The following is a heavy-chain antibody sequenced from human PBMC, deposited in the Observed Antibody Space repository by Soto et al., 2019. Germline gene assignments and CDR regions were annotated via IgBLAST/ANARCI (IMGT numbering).Heavy chain of an antibody. Sequence: EVQLVESGGGLVKPGGSLKLSCAASGFTFSSYSMNWVRQAPGKGLEWVSSISSSSNYIYYAYSVKGRFTISRDNAKNSLYLQMNSLRAEDTAVYYCARDKVGMGDFFDYWGQGTLVTVSS. CDR3: ARDKVGMGDFFDY. J-gene: IGHJ4*02. D-gene: IGHD1-26*01. V-gene: IGHV3-21*01. CDR2: ISSSSNYI. CDR1: GFTFSSYS.